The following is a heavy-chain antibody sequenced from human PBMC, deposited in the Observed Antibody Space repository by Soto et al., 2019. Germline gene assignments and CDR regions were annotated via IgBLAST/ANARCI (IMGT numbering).Heavy chain of an antibody. CDR3: ARGGSGRYERYFQH. Sequence: GESLKISCKGSGYSFTSYWISWVRQMPGKGLDWMGRIDPSDSYTNYSPSFQGHATISAXXXIXXXYXQXXXLKASDTAMYYCARGGSGRYERYFQHWGQGTLVTVSS. CDR2: IDPSDSYT. V-gene: IGHV5-10-1*01. CDR1: GYSFTSYW. J-gene: IGHJ1*01. D-gene: IGHD6-19*01.